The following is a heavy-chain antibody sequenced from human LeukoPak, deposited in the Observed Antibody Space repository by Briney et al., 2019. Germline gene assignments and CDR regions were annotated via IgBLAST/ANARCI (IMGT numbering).Heavy chain of an antibody. CDR3: ASSGGDKVDY. D-gene: IGHD2-21*02. Sequence: SVKVSCKASEGTFSSYAISWVRQAPGQGLEWMGGIIPIFGTANYAQKFQGRVTITTDESTSTAYMELSSLRSEDTAVYYCASSGGDKVDYWGQGTLVTVSS. J-gene: IGHJ4*02. CDR2: IIPIFGTA. V-gene: IGHV1-69*05. CDR1: EGTFSSYA.